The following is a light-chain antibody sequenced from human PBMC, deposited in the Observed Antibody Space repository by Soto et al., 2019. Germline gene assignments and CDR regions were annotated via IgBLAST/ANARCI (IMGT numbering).Light chain of an antibody. CDR2: DAS. CDR1: QTVSSY. CDR3: QQRSNWPRT. V-gene: IGKV3-11*01. Sequence: EIVLTQSPATLSLSPGERATLSCRASQTVSSYLAWYQQKPGQAPRLLIYDASNRATGIPARFSGSGSGTDFTLTISSLEPEDFAVYYCQQRSNWPRTFGPGNKVDI. J-gene: IGKJ3*01.